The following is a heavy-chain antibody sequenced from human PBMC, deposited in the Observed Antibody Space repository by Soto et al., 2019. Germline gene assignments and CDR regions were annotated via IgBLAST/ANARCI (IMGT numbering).Heavy chain of an antibody. V-gene: IGHV1-3*01. CDR2: INADNGNT. CDR1: GYTFTSYA. D-gene: IGHD3-10*01. Sequence: ASVKVSCKASGYTFTSYAMHWVRQAPGQRLEWMGWINADNGNTKYAQKFQGRVTITRDTSTSTAYMELRSLRSDDTAVYYCARDFYRGHDAFAIWGQGTLVTVSS. J-gene: IGHJ3*02. CDR3: ARDFYRGHDAFAI.